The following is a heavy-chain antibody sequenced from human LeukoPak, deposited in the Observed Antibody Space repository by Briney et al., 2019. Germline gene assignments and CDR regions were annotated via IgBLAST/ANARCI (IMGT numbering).Heavy chain of an antibody. D-gene: IGHD5-18*01. CDR2: VKGDGRTT. J-gene: IGHJ4*02. CDR1: GLTFSDFW. CDR3: ATGHSYGYHY. V-gene: IGHV3-74*01. Sequence: PGGSLRLSCAASGLTFSDFWMHWVRQPPGKGLVWVALVKGDGRTTIYADSVKGRFTISRDNAKNTLYLQMNSLRADDSGVYYCATGHSYGYHYWGQGVLVTVSS.